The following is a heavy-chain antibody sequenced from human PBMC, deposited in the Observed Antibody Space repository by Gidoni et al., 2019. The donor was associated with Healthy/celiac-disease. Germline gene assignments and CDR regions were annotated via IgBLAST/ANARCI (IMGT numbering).Heavy chain of an antibody. Sequence: QVQLVASGGGVVQPGRSLRLSCAASGCTFSSYAMHWVRQAPGKGLEWVAVISYDGSNKYYADSVKGRFTISRDNSKNTLYLQMNSLRAEDTAVYYCARGPKRYYYYMDVWGKGTTVTVSS. CDR3: ARGPKRYYYYMDV. CDR1: GCTFSSYA. V-gene: IGHV3-30-3*01. J-gene: IGHJ6*03. CDR2: ISYDGSNK.